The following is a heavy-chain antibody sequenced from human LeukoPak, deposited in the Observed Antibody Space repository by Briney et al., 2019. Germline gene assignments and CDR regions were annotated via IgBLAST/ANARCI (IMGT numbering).Heavy chain of an antibody. V-gene: IGHV1-46*01. CDR3: ARDLEQGSSSSPWFDP. J-gene: IGHJ5*02. Sequence: GASVKVSCKASGYTFTSYYMHWVRQAPGQGLEWMGIINPSGGSTSYAQKFQGRVTMTRDMSTSTVYMELSSLRSEDTAVYYCARDLEQGSSSSPWFDPWGQGTLVNVSS. CDR2: INPSGGST. D-gene: IGHD6-6*01. CDR1: GYTFTSYY.